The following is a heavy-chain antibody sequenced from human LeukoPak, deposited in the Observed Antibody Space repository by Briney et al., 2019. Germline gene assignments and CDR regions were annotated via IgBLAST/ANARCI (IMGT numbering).Heavy chain of an antibody. J-gene: IGHJ4*02. CDR3: TTSWPKVREGDQ. Sequence: GGSLGLSCAASGFTFSSYAMSWVRQAPGKGLEWVSAISGSGGSTYYADSVKGRFTISRDNSKNTLYLQMNSLRAEDTAVYYCTTSWPKVREGDQWGQGTLVTVSS. CDR1: GFTFSSYA. CDR2: ISGSGGST. D-gene: IGHD3-10*01. V-gene: IGHV3-23*01.